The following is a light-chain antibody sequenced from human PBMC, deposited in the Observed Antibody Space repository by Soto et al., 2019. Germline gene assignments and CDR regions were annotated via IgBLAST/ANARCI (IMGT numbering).Light chain of an antibody. J-gene: IGKJ1*01. Sequence: DFQMTQSPSTLSASVGDRVTITCRASQNIRSRLAWVQQKPGKAPKLLIYDASSLDSGVPQRFSGSGSGTEFTLTSSSQHTDDFSTYYCQHYHSYWTFGQGTKVE. CDR1: QNIRSR. CDR3: QHYHSYWT. V-gene: IGKV1-5*01. CDR2: DAS.